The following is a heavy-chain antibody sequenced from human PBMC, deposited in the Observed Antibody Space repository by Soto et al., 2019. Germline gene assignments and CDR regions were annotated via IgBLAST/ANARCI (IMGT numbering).Heavy chain of an antibody. J-gene: IGHJ5*02. V-gene: IGHV4-59*01. D-gene: IGHD3-10*01. CDR1: GGSISSYY. Sequence: SETLSLTCTVSGGSISSYYWSWIRQPPGKGLEWIGYIYYSGSTNYNPSLKSRVTISVDTSKNQFSLKLSSVTAADTAVYYCARDLSFPVRGVIGWFDPWGQGTLVTVSS. CDR3: ARDLSFPVRGVIGWFDP. CDR2: IYYSGST.